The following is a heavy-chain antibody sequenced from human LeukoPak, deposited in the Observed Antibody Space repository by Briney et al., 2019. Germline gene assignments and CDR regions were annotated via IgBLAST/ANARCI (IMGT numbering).Heavy chain of an antibody. V-gene: IGHV3-15*01. CDR2: IKSKIAGWTP. J-gene: IGHJ4*02. CDR1: GFTFRNAW. Sequence: PGGSLRLSCAASGFTFRNAWMSWVRQAPGKGLEWVGRIKSKIAGWTPDYPAPVKGRCTISRDDSKNTVDLQMNSLKTEDTGIYYCTSISASVVGESFDYWGQGTQVTVSS. D-gene: IGHD2-15*01. CDR3: TSISASVVGESFDY.